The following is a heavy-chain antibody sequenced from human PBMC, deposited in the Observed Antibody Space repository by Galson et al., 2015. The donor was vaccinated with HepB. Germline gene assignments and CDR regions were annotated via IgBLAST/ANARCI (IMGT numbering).Heavy chain of an antibody. V-gene: IGHV1-69*06. CDR3: ARGRGSSATFYYYYGMDV. Sequence: VKVSCKASGGTFSSYAISWVRQAPGQGLEWMGGIIPIFGTANYAQKFQGRVTITADKSTSTAYMELSSLRSEDTAVYYCARGRGSSATFYYYYGMDVWGQGTTVTVSS. J-gene: IGHJ6*02. D-gene: IGHD6-6*01. CDR1: GGTFSSYA. CDR2: IIPIFGTA.